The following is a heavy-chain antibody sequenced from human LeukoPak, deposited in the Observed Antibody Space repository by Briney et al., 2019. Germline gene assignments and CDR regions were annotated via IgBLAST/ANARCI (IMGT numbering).Heavy chain of an antibody. J-gene: IGHJ4*02. CDR1: GYTFTSYG. Sequence: GASVKVSCKASGYTFTSYGISWVRQAPGQGLEWMGWISAYNGNTNYAQKLQGRVTMTTDTSTSTAYMELRSLRSDDTAVYYCARGSWDYGDSSRLDYWGQGTLVTVSS. D-gene: IGHD4-17*01. CDR3: ARGSWDYGDSSRLDY. CDR2: ISAYNGNT. V-gene: IGHV1-18*01.